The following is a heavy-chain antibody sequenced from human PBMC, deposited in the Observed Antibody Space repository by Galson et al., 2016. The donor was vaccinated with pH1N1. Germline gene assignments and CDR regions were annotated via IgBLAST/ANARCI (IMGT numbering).Heavy chain of an antibody. CDR2: IYPRDSDV. CDR3: ARHGEPSTLSVWFDP. CDR1: GYRFTNYW. J-gene: IGHJ5*02. V-gene: IGHV5-51*01. D-gene: IGHD1-14*01. Sequence: QSGAEVKKPGESLKISCKASGYRFTNYWIGWVRQMPGKGLEWMGMIYPRDSDVRYSPSFEGQVTISADESINTAYMQWTSLKASDTAMYYCARHGEPSTLSVWFDPWGQGTLVIVSS.